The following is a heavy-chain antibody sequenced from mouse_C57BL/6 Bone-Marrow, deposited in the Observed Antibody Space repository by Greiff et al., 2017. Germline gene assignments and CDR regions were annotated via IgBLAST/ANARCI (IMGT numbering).Heavy chain of an antibody. J-gene: IGHJ1*03. D-gene: IGHD1-1*01. CDR2: INPNYGTT. V-gene: IGHV1-39*01. Sequence: EVKLQESGPELVKPGASVKISCKASGYSFTDYNMNWVKQSHGKSLEWIGVINPNYGTTSYNQKFKGKATLTVDQSSSTAYMQLNSLTSEDSAVFYGARWGYYGSAHWYFDVWGRGTTVTVSS. CDR3: ARWGYYGSAHWYFDV. CDR1: GYSFTDYN.